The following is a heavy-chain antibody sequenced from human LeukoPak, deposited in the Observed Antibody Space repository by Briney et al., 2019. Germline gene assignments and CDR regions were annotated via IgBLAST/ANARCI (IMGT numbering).Heavy chain of an antibody. D-gene: IGHD1-26*01. CDR1: GCTFTTYG. CDR2: ISAYNGTT. J-gene: IGHJ5*02. V-gene: IGHV1-18*01. Sequence: GASVKVSCKASGCTFTTYGVNWVRQAPGQGLEWMGWISAYNGTTNYAQRFQGRVTMTTDTSTSTAYMELRSLRSDDTAVYYCARDISGSYSTRFDPWGQGTLVTVSS. CDR3: ARDISGSYSTRFDP.